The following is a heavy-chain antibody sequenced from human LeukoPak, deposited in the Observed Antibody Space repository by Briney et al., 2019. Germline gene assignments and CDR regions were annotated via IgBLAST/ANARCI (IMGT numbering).Heavy chain of an antibody. J-gene: IGHJ4*02. CDR3: ARDWKCDS. CDR1: GFAFSNYA. Sequence: GGSLRLSCAASGFAFSNYAMTWVRQAPGKGLEWVAAISDSASKTSYADSVNGRYTISRDNSKNTLFLQMNSLRVEDTAVYSCARDWKCDSWGQGTLVTVSS. CDR2: ISDSASKT. V-gene: IGHV3-23*01. D-gene: IGHD1-1*01.